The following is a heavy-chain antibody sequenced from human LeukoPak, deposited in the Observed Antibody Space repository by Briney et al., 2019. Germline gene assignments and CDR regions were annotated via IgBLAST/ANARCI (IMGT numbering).Heavy chain of an antibody. CDR1: GFTFSSYW. V-gene: IGHV3-74*01. CDR2: FNGDDSGT. D-gene: IGHD3-3*01. CDR3: ARLRRDYYFDY. Sequence: GGSLRLSCAASGFTFSSYWMHWVRQAPGKGLVGVSYFNGDDSGTNYADSVQGRFTISRDNAKSTLYLQMNSLRAEDTAVYYCARLRRDYYFDYWGQGTLVTVSS. J-gene: IGHJ4*02.